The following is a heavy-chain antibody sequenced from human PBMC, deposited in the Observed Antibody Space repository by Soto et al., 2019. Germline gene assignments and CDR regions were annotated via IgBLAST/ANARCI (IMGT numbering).Heavy chain of an antibody. Sequence: ETLSLTCAVYGGSFSGYYWSWIRQPPGKGLEWIGEINHSGSTNYNPSLKSRVTISVDTSKNQFSLKLSSVTAADTAVYYCARGSGYYQVTSFDPWGQGTLVTVSS. CDR3: ARGSGYYQVTSFDP. D-gene: IGHD3-3*01. CDR1: GGSFSGYY. V-gene: IGHV4-34*01. J-gene: IGHJ5*02. CDR2: INHSGST.